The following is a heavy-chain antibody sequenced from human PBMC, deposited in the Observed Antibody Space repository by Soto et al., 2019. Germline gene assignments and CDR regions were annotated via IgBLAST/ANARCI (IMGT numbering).Heavy chain of an antibody. Sequence: LRLSCAASGFTFNNYALNWVRQAPGKGLEWVSSISGTGGSSFYAGSAKGRFTISRDNSKNTLFLQMTSLRAEDTAVYYCGKGNSKWGTGDAFDIWGQGTMVTVSS. J-gene: IGHJ3*02. V-gene: IGHV3-23*01. D-gene: IGHD7-27*01. CDR3: GKGNSKWGTGDAFDI. CDR1: GFTFNNYA. CDR2: ISGTGGSS.